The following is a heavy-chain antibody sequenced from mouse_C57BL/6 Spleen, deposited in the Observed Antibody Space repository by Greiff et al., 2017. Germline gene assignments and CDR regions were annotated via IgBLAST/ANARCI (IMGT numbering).Heavy chain of an antibody. Sequence: QVQLQQPGTELVKPGASVKLSCTASGYTFTSYWMHWVKQRPGQGLEWIGNINPSNGGTNYNEKFKSKATLTVDKSSSTAYMQLSSLTSEDSAVYYCARSTIVDWYFDVWGTGTTVTVSS. CDR3: ARSTIVDWYFDV. J-gene: IGHJ1*03. V-gene: IGHV1-53*01. CDR1: GYTFTSYW. D-gene: IGHD2-5*01. CDR2: INPSNGGT.